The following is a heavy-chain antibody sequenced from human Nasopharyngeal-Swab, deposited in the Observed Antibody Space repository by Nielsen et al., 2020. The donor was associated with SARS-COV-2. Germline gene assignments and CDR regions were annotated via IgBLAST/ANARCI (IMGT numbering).Heavy chain of an antibody. CDR3: ARGPIRGYSYGFGYFDY. V-gene: IGHV4-34*01. J-gene: IGHJ4*02. CDR2: INHSGST. Sequence: GSLRLSCAVYGGSFSGYYWSWIRQPPGKGLEWIGEINHSGSTNYNPSLKSRVTISVDTSKNQFSLKLSSVTAADTAVYYCARGPIRGYSYGFGYFDYWGQGTLFTVSS. D-gene: IGHD5-18*01. CDR1: GGSFSGYY.